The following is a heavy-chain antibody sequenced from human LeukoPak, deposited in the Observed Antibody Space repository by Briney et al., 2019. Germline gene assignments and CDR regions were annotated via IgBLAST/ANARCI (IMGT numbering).Heavy chain of an antibody. Sequence: SETLSLTCAVYGGSFSGYYWSWIRQPPGKGLEWIGEINHSGSTNYNPSLKSRVTISVDTSRNQFSLKVISVTAADTAVYYCARYTSYYGSGSYLAWFDPWGQGTLVTVSS. J-gene: IGHJ5*02. CDR2: INHSGST. V-gene: IGHV4-34*01. CDR3: ARYTSYYGSGSYLAWFDP. CDR1: GGSFSGYY. D-gene: IGHD3-10*01.